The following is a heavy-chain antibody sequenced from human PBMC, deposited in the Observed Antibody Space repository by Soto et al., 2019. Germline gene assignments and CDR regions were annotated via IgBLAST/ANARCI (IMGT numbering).Heavy chain of an antibody. CDR3: AHSPNQYDSSGYYFRDAFDI. J-gene: IGHJ3*02. D-gene: IGHD3-22*01. V-gene: IGHV2-5*02. Sequence: QITLKESGPTLVKPTQTLTLTCTFSGFSLSTSGVGVGWIRQPPGKALEWLALIYWDDDKRYSPSLKSRLTITKDTSXXQXVXXMTNMDPVDTATYYCAHSPNQYDSSGYYFRDAFDIWGQGTMVTVSS. CDR1: GFSLSTSGVG. CDR2: IYWDDDK.